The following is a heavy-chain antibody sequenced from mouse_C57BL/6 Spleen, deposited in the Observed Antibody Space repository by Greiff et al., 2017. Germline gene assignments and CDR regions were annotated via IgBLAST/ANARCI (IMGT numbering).Heavy chain of an antibody. CDR3: ARMGDYGNSWFAY. V-gene: IGHV1-52*01. CDR1: GYTFTSYW. Sequence: QVQLQQSGAELVRPGSSVKLSCKASGYTFTSYWMHWVKQRPIQGLEWIGNIDPSDSETHYNQKFKDKATLTVDKSSSTAYMQLSSLTSEDSAVYYCARMGDYGNSWFAYWGQGTLVTVSA. J-gene: IGHJ3*01. D-gene: IGHD2-1*01. CDR2: IDPSDSET.